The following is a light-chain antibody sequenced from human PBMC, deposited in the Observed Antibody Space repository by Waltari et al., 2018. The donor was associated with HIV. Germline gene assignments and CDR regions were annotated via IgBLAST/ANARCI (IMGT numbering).Light chain of an antibody. Sequence: QSVLTQPASVSGSPGQSITISCTGTSSDIGGYNYVSWYQQHPGKAPNLLIYEVSNRPSGVSERFSGSRSGNTASLTISVLQAEDEADYFCSSYAGSSIFVVFGGGTKLTVL. V-gene: IGLV2-14*01. J-gene: IGLJ2*01. CDR1: SSDIGGYNY. CDR3: SSYAGSSIFVV. CDR2: EVS.